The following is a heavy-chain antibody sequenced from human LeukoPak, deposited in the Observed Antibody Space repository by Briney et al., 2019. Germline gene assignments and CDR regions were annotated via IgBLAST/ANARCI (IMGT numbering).Heavy chain of an antibody. V-gene: IGHV3-30*02. D-gene: IGHD2-2*01. CDR1: GFTFSSYS. CDR2: ISYEANNE. J-gene: IGHJ4*02. CDR3: AKVVGGLVPAPTDY. Sequence: GGSLRLSCAASGFTFSSYSMNWVRQAPGKGLEWVAYISYEANNEQYAESVKGRFTISRDNSKNTLYLQMNSLRPEDTAVYYCAKVVGGLVPAPTDYWGQGTLVTVSS.